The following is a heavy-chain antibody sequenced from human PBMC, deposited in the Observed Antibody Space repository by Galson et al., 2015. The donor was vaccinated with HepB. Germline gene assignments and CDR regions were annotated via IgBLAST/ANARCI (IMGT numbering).Heavy chain of an antibody. CDR2: INPSGGST. V-gene: IGHV1-46*01. J-gene: IGHJ4*02. D-gene: IGHD6-19*01. Sequence: SVKVSCKASGYTFTNYYMHWVRQAPGQGLEWMGIINPSGGSTGYAQKFQGRVTMTSDTSTSTVYMELSSLRSEDTAVYYCARVSGGYGGQTDYWGQGTLVTVSS. CDR3: ARVSGGYGGQTDY. CDR1: GYTFTNYY.